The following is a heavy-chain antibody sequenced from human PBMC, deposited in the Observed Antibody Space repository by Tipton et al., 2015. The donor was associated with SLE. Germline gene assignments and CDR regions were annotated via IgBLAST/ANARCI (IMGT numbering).Heavy chain of an antibody. CDR1: GGSISSYY. D-gene: IGHD3-16*01. Sequence: TLSLTCTVSGGSISSYYWSWIRQPPGEGLEWIGYMYDSGSTSYNPSLKSRVTISEDTSKQQFSLKLSSLTAADTAMYYCARGLWGYYYYMDVWGKGTTVTVSS. CDR2: MYDSGST. V-gene: IGHV4-59*01. J-gene: IGHJ6*03. CDR3: ARGLWGYYYYMDV.